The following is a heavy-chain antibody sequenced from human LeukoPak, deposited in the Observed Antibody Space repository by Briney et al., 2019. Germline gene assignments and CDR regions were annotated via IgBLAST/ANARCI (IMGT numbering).Heavy chain of an antibody. CDR2: IYYRVTS. Sequence: SETQSLTCTVSGDSISTYYWSWLRQPPGKGLEWIGYIYYRVTSDYNPSLKSRVTMSVDMSTRQISLKLSSVTAADTAVYYCASGYCGGACQLGGVDMWGQGTMVTVSS. CDR3: ASGYCGGACQLGGVDM. D-gene: IGHD2-21*02. V-gene: IGHV4-59*01. CDR1: GDSISTYY. J-gene: IGHJ3*02.